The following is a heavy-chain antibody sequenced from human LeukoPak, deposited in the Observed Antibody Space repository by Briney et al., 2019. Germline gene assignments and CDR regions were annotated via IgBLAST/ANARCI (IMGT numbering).Heavy chain of an antibody. V-gene: IGHV4-59*01. J-gene: IGHJ3*02. CDR1: GGSISSYY. D-gene: IGHD6-13*01. CDR2: IYYSGST. Sequence: SETLSLTCTVSGGSISSYYWSWIRQPPGKGLEWIGYIYYSGSTNYNPSLKSRVTISVDTSKNQFSLKLSSVTAADTAVYYCARDWPSEWQQLPDYDAVDIWGQGTMVTVSS. CDR3: ARDWPSEWQQLPDYDAVDI.